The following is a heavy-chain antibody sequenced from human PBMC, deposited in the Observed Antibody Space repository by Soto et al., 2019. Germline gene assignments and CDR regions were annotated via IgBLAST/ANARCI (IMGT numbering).Heavy chain of an antibody. V-gene: IGHV3-23*01. D-gene: IGHD2-2*01. J-gene: IGHJ5*02. CDR3: AKDTGYLCSTSCYHVDP. CDR1: GFTFSSYA. CDR2: FSGSGVST. Sequence: GGSLRLSCAASGFTFSSYAMSWVRQAPGKGLEWVSVFSGSGVSTYYADSVKGRFTISRDNSKNTLYLQMNSLRAEDTAVYYCAKDTGYLCSTSCYHVDPWGQGTLVTVSS.